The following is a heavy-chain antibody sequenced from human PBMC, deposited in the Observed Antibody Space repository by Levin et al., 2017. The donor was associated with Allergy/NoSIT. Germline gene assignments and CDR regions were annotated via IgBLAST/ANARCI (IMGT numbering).Heavy chain of an antibody. CDR1: GGSISSYY. CDR3: ARAHSSGYPFDC. D-gene: IGHD3-22*01. Sequence: GSLRLSCTVSGGSISSYYWSWIRQPPGKGLEWIGYIYYSGNTNYNPSLKSRVTISVDTSKNQFSLRLSSVTAADTAVYYCARAHSSGYPFDCWGQGTLVTVSS. J-gene: IGHJ4*02. CDR2: IYYSGNT. V-gene: IGHV4-59*01.